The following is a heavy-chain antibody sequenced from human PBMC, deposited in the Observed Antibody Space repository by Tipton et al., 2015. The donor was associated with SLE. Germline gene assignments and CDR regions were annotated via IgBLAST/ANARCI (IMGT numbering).Heavy chain of an antibody. J-gene: IGHJ4*02. CDR1: GGSISSPY. CDR2: FYYSGNA. V-gene: IGHV4-59*11. Sequence: TLSLTCTVSGGSISSPYWTWIRQPPGKGLEWLGYFYYSGNAKYNPSLKRRVTISGDTSKNQFSLKLSSVTAADTAVYYCARMPPGGWNYYFDYWGQGTAVTVSS. CDR3: ARMPPGGWNYYFDY. D-gene: IGHD1-7*01.